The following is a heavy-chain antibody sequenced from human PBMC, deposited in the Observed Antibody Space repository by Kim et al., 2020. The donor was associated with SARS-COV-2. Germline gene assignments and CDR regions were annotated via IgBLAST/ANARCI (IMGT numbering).Heavy chain of an antibody. V-gene: IGHV3-23*01. D-gene: IGHD3-10*01. J-gene: IGHJ4*02. Sequence: SGKGRFTISRDNSKNTLYLQMNSLRAEDTAVYYCAKGKGYYGSGSYYTDYWGQGTLVTVSS. CDR3: AKGKGYYGSGSYYTDY.